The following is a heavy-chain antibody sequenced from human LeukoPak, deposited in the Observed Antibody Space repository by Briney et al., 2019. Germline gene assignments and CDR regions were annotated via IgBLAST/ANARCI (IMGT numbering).Heavy chain of an antibody. CDR2: IHPNSGGT. J-gene: IGHJ4*02. V-gene: IGHV1-2*02. CDR1: GYTFTGYY. CDR3: ARRPSGSFDY. D-gene: IGHD1-26*01. Sequence: AASVKVSCKASGYTFTGYYIHWVRQAPGQGLEWMGWIHPNSGGTKYAQKFQGRVTMTRDTSISTAYMELSSLRSDDTAVYFCARRPSGSFDYWGQGTLVTVPS.